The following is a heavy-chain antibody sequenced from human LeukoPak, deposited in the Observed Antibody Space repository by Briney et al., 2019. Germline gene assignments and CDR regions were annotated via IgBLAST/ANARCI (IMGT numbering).Heavy chain of an antibody. V-gene: IGHV3-49*04. D-gene: IGHD1-26*01. CDR1: GFTFGDYD. CDR3: TRDGSGSYGERVALDI. Sequence: PGRSLRLSCTASGFTFGDYDMNWVRQAPGKGLEWVGFIRSKTFGGTTEYAASVQGRFIISRDDSKTIAYLQMNSLKTEDTAVYYCTRDGSGSYGERVALDIWGQGTMVIVSS. CDR2: IRSKTFGGTT. J-gene: IGHJ3*02.